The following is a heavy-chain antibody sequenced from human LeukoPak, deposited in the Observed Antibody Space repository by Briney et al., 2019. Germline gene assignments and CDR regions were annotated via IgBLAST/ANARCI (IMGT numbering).Heavy chain of an antibody. Sequence: GRSLRLFCAASGFTFSRYAMHWVRQAPGKGLEGVAVISYDGSNEYYAESVKGRFTISRDSSENTLYLEMNSLRVEDTAVYYCARVGYYSSGPFSYFDYWGQGTLVTVSS. CDR3: ARVGYYSSGPFSYFDY. D-gene: IGHD3-10*01. CDR1: GFTFSRYA. CDR2: ISYDGSNE. J-gene: IGHJ4*02. V-gene: IGHV3-30-3*01.